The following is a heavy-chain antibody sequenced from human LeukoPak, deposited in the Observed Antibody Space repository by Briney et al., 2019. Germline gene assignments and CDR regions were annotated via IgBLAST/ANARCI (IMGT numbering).Heavy chain of an antibody. J-gene: IGHJ5*02. D-gene: IGHD4-11*01. Sequence: SETLSLTCTVSGGSISTSSYYWGWIRQPPGKGLEWIGRIYTSGSTNYNPSLKSRVTISVDTSKNQFSLKLSSVTAADTAVYYCARDGDYSNLPGWFDPWGQGTLVTVSS. V-gene: IGHV4-61*02. CDR1: GGSISTSSYY. CDR3: ARDGDYSNLPGWFDP. CDR2: IYTSGST.